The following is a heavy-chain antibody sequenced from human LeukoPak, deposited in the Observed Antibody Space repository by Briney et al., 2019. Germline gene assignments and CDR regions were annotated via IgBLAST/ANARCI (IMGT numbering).Heavy chain of an antibody. D-gene: IGHD6-19*01. CDR3: AAALAIAVGGTTPGDY. V-gene: IGHV3-11*06. J-gene: IGHJ4*02. CDR1: GFTFSDYY. CDR2: ITSSSSDI. Sequence: GGSLRLSCAASGFTFSDYYMSWIRQAPGKGLDWVSYITSSSSDIFYADSVKGRFTISRDNAKNSLYLKMNSLRVEDTAVYYCAAALAIAVGGTTPGDYWGQGTLVTVSS.